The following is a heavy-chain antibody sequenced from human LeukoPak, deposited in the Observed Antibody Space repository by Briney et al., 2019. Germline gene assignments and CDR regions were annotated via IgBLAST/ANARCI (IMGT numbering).Heavy chain of an antibody. Sequence: ASVKVSCKASGFTFISSAVQWVRQARGQHLEWIGWIVVDSANTNYAQKFQERVTITRDMSTNTAYMELSSLRSEDTAVYFCAAVCSSGNCYTPFDYWGQGTLVTVSS. J-gene: IGHJ4*02. CDR3: AAVCSSGNCYTPFDY. CDR1: GFTFISSA. V-gene: IGHV1-58*01. CDR2: IVVDSANT. D-gene: IGHD2-15*01.